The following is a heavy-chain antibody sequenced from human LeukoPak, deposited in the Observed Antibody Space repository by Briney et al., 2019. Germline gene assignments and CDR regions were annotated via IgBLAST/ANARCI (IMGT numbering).Heavy chain of an antibody. Sequence: PGGSLRLSCAASGFTFDDYTMHWVRQAPGKGLEWVSLISWDGGSTYYADSVKGRFTISRDNSKNSLYLQMNSLRTEDTALYYCAKDISRMYSSSLDYWGQGTLVTVSS. J-gene: IGHJ4*02. V-gene: IGHV3-43*01. CDR2: ISWDGGST. CDR1: GFTFDDYT. CDR3: AKDISRMYSSSLDY. D-gene: IGHD6-6*01.